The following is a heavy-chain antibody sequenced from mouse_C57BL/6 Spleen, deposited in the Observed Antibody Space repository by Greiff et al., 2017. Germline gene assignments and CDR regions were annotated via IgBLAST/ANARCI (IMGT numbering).Heavy chain of an antibody. CDR1: GYSFTGYY. CDR3: ARSLYYSNYGFAY. Sequence: VQLQQSGPELVKPGASVKISCKASGYSFTGYYMNWVKQSPEKSLEWIGEINPSTGGTTYNQKFKAKATLTVDKSSSTAYMQLKSLTSEDSAVYYCARSLYYSNYGFAYWGQGTLVTVSA. V-gene: IGHV1-42*01. J-gene: IGHJ3*01. D-gene: IGHD2-5*01. CDR2: INPSTGGT.